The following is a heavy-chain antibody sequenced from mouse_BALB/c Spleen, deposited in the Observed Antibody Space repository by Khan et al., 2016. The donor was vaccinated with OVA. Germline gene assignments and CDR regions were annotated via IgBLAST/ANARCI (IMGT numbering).Heavy chain of an antibody. V-gene: IGHV2-2*02. CDR1: GFSLTNYS. Sequence: QVQLKGSGPGLVQPSQSLSITCTVSGFSLTNYSVHWVRQSPGKGLEWLGVIWSAGSTDYNAAFISRLTIRKDNSRSQVFFKMNSLQPNDTAIYYCARRGYDYGRGALFAYWGQGTLVTVSA. CDR2: IWSAGST. CDR3: ARRGYDYGRGALFAY. J-gene: IGHJ3*01. D-gene: IGHD2-4*01.